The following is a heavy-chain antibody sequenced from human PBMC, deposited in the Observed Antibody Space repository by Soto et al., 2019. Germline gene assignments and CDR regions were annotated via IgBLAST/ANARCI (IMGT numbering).Heavy chain of an antibody. CDR3: ARSYRYFDWLLESYYYYGIYL. Sequence: QVQLVESGGGVVQPGRSLRLSCAASGFTFSSYGMHWVRQAPGKGLEWVSVIWYDGSNKYYADSVKGRFTISRHNSKNPLHLPMSSLKAEDTAVYYCARSYRYFDWLLESYYYYGIYLWGQGTTVTFSS. CDR1: GFTFSSYG. J-gene: IGHJ6*02. CDR2: IWYDGSNK. V-gene: IGHV3-33*01. D-gene: IGHD3-9*01.